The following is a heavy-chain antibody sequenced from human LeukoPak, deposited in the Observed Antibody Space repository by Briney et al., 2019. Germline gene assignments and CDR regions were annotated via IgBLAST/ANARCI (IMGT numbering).Heavy chain of an antibody. J-gene: IGHJ4*02. CDR2: IYPGDSDT. Sequence: GESLKISCKGSGYSFTSYWIGWVRQMPGKGLEWMGIIYPGDSDTRYSPSFQGQVTNSADKSISTAYLQWSSLKASDTAMYYCARSTYYYDSSGYYFDYWGQGTLVTVSS. CDR1: GYSFTSYW. D-gene: IGHD3-22*01. CDR3: ARSTYYYDSSGYYFDY. V-gene: IGHV5-51*01.